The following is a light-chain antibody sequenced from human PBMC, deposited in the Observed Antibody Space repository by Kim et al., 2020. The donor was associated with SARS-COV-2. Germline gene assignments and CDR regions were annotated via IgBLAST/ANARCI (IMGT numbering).Light chain of an antibody. CDR2: DAS. CDR1: QDINNF. Sequence: DIQMTQSPSSLSASVGDRVAITCQASQDINNFLNWYQVKPGKAPKLLISDASNLETGAPSRFSGRGSGTDFTLTIVSVQPEDIATYYCQQYDTLPYTFGRGTKLEI. CDR3: QQYDTLPYT. V-gene: IGKV1-33*01. J-gene: IGKJ2*01.